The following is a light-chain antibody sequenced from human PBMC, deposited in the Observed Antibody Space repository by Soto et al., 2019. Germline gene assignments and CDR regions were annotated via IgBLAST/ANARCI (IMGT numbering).Light chain of an antibody. CDR2: KTN. V-gene: IGLV1-47*01. J-gene: IGLJ1*01. CDR3: AAWDDSLRTYV. CDR1: TYNVGFSY. Sequence: QSVLTQPPSASGAPGQGVTISCSGGTYNVGFSYVYWYQQLPGTAPKLLIYKTNQRPSGVPDRFSGSKSGASASLAISGLRSEDEAEYFRAAWDDSLRTYVFGSGTKVTVL.